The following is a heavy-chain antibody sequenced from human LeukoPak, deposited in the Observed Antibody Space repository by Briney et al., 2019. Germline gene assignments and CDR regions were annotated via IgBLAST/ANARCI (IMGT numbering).Heavy chain of an antibody. CDR2: FFTSGST. D-gene: IGHD2-15*01. CDR1: GGSISSGRYY. CDR3: ARVDGSCSGGSCPSGNWFDP. J-gene: IGHJ5*02. Sequence: PSQTLSLTCTVSGGSISSGRYYWSWIRQPAGKGLEWIGRFFTSGSTNYNPSLKSRVTISVDTSKNQFSLKLSSVTAAGTAMYYCARVDGSCSGGSCPSGNWFDPWGQGTLVTVSS. V-gene: IGHV4-61*02.